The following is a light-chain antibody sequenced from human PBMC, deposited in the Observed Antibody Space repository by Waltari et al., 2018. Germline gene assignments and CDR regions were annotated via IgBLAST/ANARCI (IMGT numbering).Light chain of an antibody. CDR3: CSYAGTYRWV. J-gene: IGLJ3*02. V-gene: IGLV2-11*01. Sequence: QSALTQPRPVSGSPGQSVTISCTGTSSDVGNYHYVSWYQQYPGKAPKLIIADVYKRPSGVPDRFSGSKSGNTASLTISGLQTEDEADYYCCSYAGTYRWVFGGGTKLTVL. CDR2: DVY. CDR1: SSDVGNYHY.